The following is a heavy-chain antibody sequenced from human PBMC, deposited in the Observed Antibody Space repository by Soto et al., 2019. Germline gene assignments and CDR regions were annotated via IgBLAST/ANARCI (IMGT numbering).Heavy chain of an antibody. CDR3: ARRRYYDSSGYAFDI. J-gene: IGHJ3*02. Sequence: SVKVSCKPSGGTFSSYAISWVRQAPGQGLEWMGGIIPIFGTANYEQKFQGRVTITADESTSTAYMELSSLRSEDTAVYYCARRRYYDSSGYAFDIWGKGTMVTVSS. CDR2: IIPIFGTA. CDR1: GGTFSSYA. V-gene: IGHV1-69*13. D-gene: IGHD3-22*01.